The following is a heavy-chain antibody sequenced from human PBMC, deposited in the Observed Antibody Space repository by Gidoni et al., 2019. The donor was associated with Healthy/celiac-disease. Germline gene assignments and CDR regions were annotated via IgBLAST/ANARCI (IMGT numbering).Heavy chain of an antibody. CDR3: ARPLEGSEYSSGWYSPFDY. V-gene: IGHV4-39*01. CDR2: IYYSGST. J-gene: IGHJ4*02. CDR1: GCSISSSSYY. Sequence: QLQLQESGPGLVKPSETLSLTCTVSGCSISSSSYYWGWIRQPRGKGLEWIGSIYYSGSTYYNPSLKSRVTISVDTSKNKFSLKLSSVTAADTAVYYCARPLEGSEYSSGWYSPFDYWGQGTLVTVSS. D-gene: IGHD6-19*01.